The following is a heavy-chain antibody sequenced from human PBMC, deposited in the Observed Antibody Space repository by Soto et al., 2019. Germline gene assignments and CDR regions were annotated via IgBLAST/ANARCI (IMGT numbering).Heavy chain of an antibody. D-gene: IGHD3-22*01. CDR2: IYWDDDK. CDR3: AHGSSPSQDSSGYYYQKYYYYGMDV. Sequence: GPTLVTPPHTLTLTCTFSGFSLSTSGVGVGWIRQPPGKALEWLALIYWDDDKRYSPSLKSRLTITKDTSKNQVVLTMTNMDPVDTATYYCAHGSSPSQDSSGYYYQKYYYYGMDVWGQGTTVTVSS. V-gene: IGHV2-5*02. CDR1: GFSLSTSGVG. J-gene: IGHJ6*02.